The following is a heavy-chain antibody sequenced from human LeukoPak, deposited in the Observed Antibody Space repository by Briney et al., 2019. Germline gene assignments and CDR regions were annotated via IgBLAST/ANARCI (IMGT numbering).Heavy chain of an antibody. CDR2: INTYNDNT. CDR1: GYTFTSYG. J-gene: IGHJ4*02. CDR3: SRDAGNSLPHYFDY. D-gene: IGHD4-23*01. V-gene: IGHV1-18*01. Sequence: ASVKVSCKTSGYTFTSYGISWVRQAPGQGLEWMGWINTYNDNTIYAQKLQGRVTMTTDTSTSTAYMELRSLRSDDTAVYYCSRDAGNSLPHYFDYWGQGTLVTVSS.